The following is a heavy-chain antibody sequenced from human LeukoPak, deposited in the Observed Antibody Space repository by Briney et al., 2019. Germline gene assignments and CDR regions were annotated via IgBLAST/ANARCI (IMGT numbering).Heavy chain of an antibody. D-gene: IGHD3-10*01. V-gene: IGHV4-39*07. CDR1: GGSISSSSYY. J-gene: IGHJ4*02. CDR3: ARVHGSGRFSYYFDY. CDR2: IYYSGST. Sequence: SETLSLTCTVSGGSISSSSYYWGWIRQPPGKGLEWIGSIYYSGSTYYDPSLKSRVTISVDTSKNQFSLKLSSVTAADTAVYYCARVHGSGRFSYYFDYWGQGTLVTVSS.